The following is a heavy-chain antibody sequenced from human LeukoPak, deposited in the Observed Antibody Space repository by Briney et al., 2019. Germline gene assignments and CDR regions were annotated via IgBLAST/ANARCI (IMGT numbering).Heavy chain of an antibody. J-gene: IGHJ4*02. CDR3: ARRRGGYGEGELDY. CDR1: GFIASNKY. D-gene: IGHD4-17*01. Sequence: KPGGSLRLSCAASGFIASNKYMSWVRQAPGKGLEWVSTIRSDGTTDYADSVKGRFTISRDDSKNTVYLQMDSLRVEDTAVYSCARRRGGYGEGELDYWGQGTLVTVSS. CDR2: IRSDGTT. V-gene: IGHV3-66*04.